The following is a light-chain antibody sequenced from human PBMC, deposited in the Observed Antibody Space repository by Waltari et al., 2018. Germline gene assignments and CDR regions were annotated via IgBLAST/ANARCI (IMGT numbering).Light chain of an antibody. Sequence: DTVMIQSPDSLAVSLGERATINCKSSQSVLYSSNNRNYLAWYQQKPGQPPRLLIYWASTRESGVPDRFSGSGSGTDFTLFISSLQAEDVGVYYCQQYASIPHTFGRGTKLEIK. CDR2: WAS. CDR3: QQYASIPHT. CDR1: QSVLYSSNNRNY. V-gene: IGKV4-1*01. J-gene: IGKJ2*01.